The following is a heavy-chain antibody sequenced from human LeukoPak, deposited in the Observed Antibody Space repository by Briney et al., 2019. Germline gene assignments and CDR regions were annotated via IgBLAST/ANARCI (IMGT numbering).Heavy chain of an antibody. CDR3: ARVGAPLGAFDI. CDR2: IYYSGST. V-gene: IGHV4-59*01. CDR1: GGSISSYY. Sequence: SETLSLTCTVSGGSISSYYWSWIRQPPGKGLEWIGYIYYSGSTNYNPSLKSRVTISVDTSKNQFSLKLSSVTAADTAVYYCARVGAPLGAFDIWGQGTMVTVSS. D-gene: IGHD1-26*01. J-gene: IGHJ3*02.